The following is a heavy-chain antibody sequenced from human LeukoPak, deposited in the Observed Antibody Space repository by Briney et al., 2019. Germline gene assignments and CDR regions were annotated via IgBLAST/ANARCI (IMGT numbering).Heavy chain of an antibody. J-gene: IGHJ4*02. CDR3: AKDRTRQAY. CDR2: IKEDGSDK. D-gene: IGHD3-3*01. Sequence: GGSLRLSCAASGFTFSNYWLSWVRQTPGKGLEWVANIKEDGSDKYYVDSLKGRFTISRDNAKNSLYLQMNSLRAEDTAVYYCAKDRTRQAYWGQGTLVTVSS. CDR1: GFTFSNYW. V-gene: IGHV3-7*03.